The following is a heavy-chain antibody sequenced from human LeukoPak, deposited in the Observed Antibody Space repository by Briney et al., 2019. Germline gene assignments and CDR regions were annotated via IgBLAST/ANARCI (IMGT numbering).Heavy chain of an antibody. CDR3: ARRVAARWYYYYGMDV. Sequence: TLSLTCTVSGGSISSGGYYWSWIRQHPGKGLEWIGYIYYSGSTYYNPSLKSRVTISVDTSKNQFSLKLSSVTAADTAVYYCARRVAARWYYYYGMDVWGQGTTVTVSS. D-gene: IGHD6-6*01. CDR2: IYYSGST. J-gene: IGHJ6*02. CDR1: GGSISSGGYY. V-gene: IGHV4-31*03.